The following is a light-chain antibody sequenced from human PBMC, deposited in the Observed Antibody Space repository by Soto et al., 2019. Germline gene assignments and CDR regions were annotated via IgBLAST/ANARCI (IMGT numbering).Light chain of an antibody. Sequence: QSALTQPASVSGSPGHSITISCTGTSSDVGGYNFVSWYQQKPGKAPKLLIYEATHRPSGISDRFSGSKSGNMASLTISGLQDEDEASYYCCTYARNRLYVFGSGTKVTVL. J-gene: IGLJ1*01. CDR2: EAT. CDR1: SSDVGGYNF. V-gene: IGLV2-14*01. CDR3: CTYARNRLYV.